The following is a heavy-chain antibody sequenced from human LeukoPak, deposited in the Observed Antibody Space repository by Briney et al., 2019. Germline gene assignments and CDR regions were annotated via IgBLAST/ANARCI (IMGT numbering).Heavy chain of an antibody. CDR1: GFTVSSNY. Sequence: GGSLRLSCAASGFTVSSNYMTRVRQAPGKGLEWVSVIYSGGSTYYADSVKGRFTISRDNSKNTLYLQMDSLRVEDTAVYYCARGPRYFDSWGQGTLVTVSS. V-gene: IGHV3-53*01. CDR2: IYSGGST. CDR3: ARGPRYFDS. J-gene: IGHJ4*02.